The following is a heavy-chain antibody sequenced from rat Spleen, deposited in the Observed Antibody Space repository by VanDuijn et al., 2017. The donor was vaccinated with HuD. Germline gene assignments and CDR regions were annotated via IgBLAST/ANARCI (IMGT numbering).Heavy chain of an antibody. D-gene: IGHD1-10*01. Sequence: QVQLKESGPGLVQPSQTLSLTCTVSGLSLISNGVSWVRQPPGKGLEWMGVIWGDGSTTYNSALKSRLSISRDTSKSQVFLKMNSLQTEDTAIYFCTRDRGTTYFDYWGQGVMVTVSS. CDR1: GLSLISNG. CDR2: IWGDGST. J-gene: IGHJ2*01. CDR3: TRDRGTTYFDY. V-gene: IGHV2-47*01.